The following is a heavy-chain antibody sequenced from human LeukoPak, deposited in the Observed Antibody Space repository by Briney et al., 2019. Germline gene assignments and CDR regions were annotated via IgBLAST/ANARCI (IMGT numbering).Heavy chain of an antibody. CDR2: IIPIFGTA. D-gene: IGHD2-21*01. V-gene: IGHV1-69*05. CDR1: GGTFSSYA. CDR3: ARSPLPYCGGDCSYDY. J-gene: IGHJ4*02. Sequence: SVKVSCKASGGTFSSYAISWVRQAPGQGLEWMGGIIPIFGTANYAQKFQGRVTITTDESTSTAYMELSSLRFEDTAVYYCARSPLPYCGGDCSYDYWGQGTLVTVSS.